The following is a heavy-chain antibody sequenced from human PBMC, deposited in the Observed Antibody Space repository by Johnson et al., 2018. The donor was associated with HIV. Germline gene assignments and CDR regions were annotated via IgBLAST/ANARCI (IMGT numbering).Heavy chain of an antibody. CDR3: ARDATPWGGDYVGYAFDL. D-gene: IGHD4-17*01. J-gene: IGHJ3*01. CDR2: ITSSGSSV. V-gene: IGHV3-11*04. CDR1: GFSFTNAW. Sequence: QVQLVESGGGLVQPGGSLRLSCAASGFSFTNAWMSWVRQAPGKGLECLSYITSSGSSVYYTDSVKGRFTISRDNAKTSLFLRVNSLRAEDSGIYYCARDATPWGGDYVGYAFDLWGQGTVVTVSS.